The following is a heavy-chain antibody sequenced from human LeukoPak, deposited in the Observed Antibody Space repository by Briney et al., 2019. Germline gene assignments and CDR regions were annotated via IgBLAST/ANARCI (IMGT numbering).Heavy chain of an antibody. V-gene: IGHV5-51*01. J-gene: IGHJ6*03. CDR1: GYSFTSYW. D-gene: IGHD1-26*01. Sequence: GESLKISCKGSGYSFTSYWIGWVRQMPGKGLEWMGIIYPGDSDTRYSPSFQGQVTISADKSISTAYLQWSSLKASDTAMYYCARHLSGYYYYYYMDVWGKGTTVTVSS. CDR3: ARHLSGYYYYYYMDV. CDR2: IYPGDSDT.